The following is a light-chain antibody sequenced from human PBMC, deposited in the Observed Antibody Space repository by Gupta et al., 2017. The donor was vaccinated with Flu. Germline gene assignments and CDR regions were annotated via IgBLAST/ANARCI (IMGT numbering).Light chain of an antibody. CDR1: SSDIGGYDH. Sequence: QSALTQPRSLSGSPGQSVTISCTGTSSDIGGYDHVSWYQQHPGKAPKLIIYYVINRPSGVPDRFSASKSGNTATLTISGLRAEDEADYYCCSYAGSPFVFGTGTKVTVL. V-gene: IGLV2-11*01. J-gene: IGLJ1*01. CDR3: CSYAGSPFV. CDR2: YVI.